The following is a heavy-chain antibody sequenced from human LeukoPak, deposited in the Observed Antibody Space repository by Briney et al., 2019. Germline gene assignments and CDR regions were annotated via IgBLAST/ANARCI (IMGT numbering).Heavy chain of an antibody. CDR3: ATAGLGYCSSTSCRWRIDY. V-gene: IGHV3-11*04. CDR1: GFTFSDYY. CDR2: ISSSGSTI. J-gene: IGHJ4*02. Sequence: GGSLRLSCAASGFTFSDYYMSWIRQAPGKGLEWVSYISSSGSTIYYADSVKGRFTISRDNAKNSLYLQMNSLRAEDTAVYYCATAGLGYCSSTSCRWRIDYWGQGTLVTVSS. D-gene: IGHD2-2*01.